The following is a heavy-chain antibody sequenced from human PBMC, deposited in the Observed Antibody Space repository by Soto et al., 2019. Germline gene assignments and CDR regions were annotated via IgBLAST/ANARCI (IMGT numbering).Heavy chain of an antibody. D-gene: IGHD5-18*01. CDR3: ARAMDAAMASKDNWFDP. Sequence: QVQLVESGGGVVQPGRSLRLSCAASGFTFRGYHMHWVRQAPGKGLEWVASISYDENNKYYTDSVKGRFTISRDNSKNTLYLQMNSLRDEDTAVYYCARAMDAAMASKDNWFDPWGQGTLVTVSS. CDR1: GFTFRGYH. V-gene: IGHV3-30-3*01. J-gene: IGHJ5*02. CDR2: ISYDENNK.